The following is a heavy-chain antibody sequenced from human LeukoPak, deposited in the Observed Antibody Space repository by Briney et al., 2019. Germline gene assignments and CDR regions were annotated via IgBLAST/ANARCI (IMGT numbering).Heavy chain of an antibody. CDR2: ISGTSGTGGT. V-gene: IGHV3-23*01. Sequence: GGSLRLSCAASGITFRSYAMSWVRQAPGRGLEWISSISGTSGTGGTYYADSVKGRFTISTDSSKNTLYLQVNSLRAEDTAIYYCAKGNIWSGKRDWFDSWGQGTLVTVPS. CDR3: AKGNIWSGKRDWFDS. J-gene: IGHJ5*01. D-gene: IGHD3-3*01. CDR1: GITFRSYA.